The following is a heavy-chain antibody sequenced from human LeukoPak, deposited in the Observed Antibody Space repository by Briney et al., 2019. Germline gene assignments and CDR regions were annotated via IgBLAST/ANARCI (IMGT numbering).Heavy chain of an antibody. CDR1: GFTFSSYA. D-gene: IGHD3-3*01. V-gene: IGHV3-23*01. CDR2: ISGSGGST. J-gene: IGHJ4*02. CDR3: ARAFGVVITSGPPRY. Sequence: GGSLRLSCAASGFTFSSYAMSWVRQAPGKGLEWVSAISGSGGSTYYADSVKGRFTISRDNSKNTLYLQMNSLRAEDTAVYYCARAFGVVITSGPPRYWGQGTLVTVSS.